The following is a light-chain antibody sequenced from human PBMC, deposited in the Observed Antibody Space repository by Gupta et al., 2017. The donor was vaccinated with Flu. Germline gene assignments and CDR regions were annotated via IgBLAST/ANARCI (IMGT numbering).Light chain of an antibody. CDR3: QQSYSTPLT. CDR2: AAS. V-gene: IGKV1-39*01. Sequence: DIQVTQSPSALSASVGDRVTITCRASQSISSYLNWYQQKPGKAPKLLIYAASSVQSGVPSRLSGSGSGTDFTLTISSLQPEAFETYYWQQSYSTPLTLRGVTTVE. CDR1: QSISSY. J-gene: IGKJ4*01.